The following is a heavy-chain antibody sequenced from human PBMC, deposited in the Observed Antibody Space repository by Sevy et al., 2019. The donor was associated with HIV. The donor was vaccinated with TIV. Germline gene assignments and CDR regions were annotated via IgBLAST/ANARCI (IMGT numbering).Heavy chain of an antibody. CDR3: AKVLHIVVVPAAIDYYYGMDV. J-gene: IGHJ6*02. CDR1: GFTFSTYG. Sequence: GGSLRLSCAASGFTFSTYGMHWVRQAPGKGLEWVAFIRFDGTIQYYTDSVKGRLTISRDNSKNTRYLQMNSLRAGDTAVYFCAKVLHIVVVPAAIDYYYGMDVWGQGTTVTVSS. D-gene: IGHD2-2*01. V-gene: IGHV3-30*02. CDR2: IRFDGTIQ.